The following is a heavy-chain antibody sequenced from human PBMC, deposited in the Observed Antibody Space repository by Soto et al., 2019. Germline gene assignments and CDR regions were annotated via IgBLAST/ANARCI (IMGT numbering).Heavy chain of an antibody. Sequence: ASVKVSCKASGFTFTSSAVQWVRQARGQRLEWIGWIVVGSGNTNYAQKFQERVTITRDMSTSTAYMELSSPRSEDTAVYYCAADARGGYCSSTSCNWFDPWGQGTLVTVSS. J-gene: IGHJ5*02. V-gene: IGHV1-58*01. CDR2: IVVGSGNT. CDR3: AADARGGYCSSTSCNWFDP. D-gene: IGHD2-2*01. CDR1: GFTFTSSA.